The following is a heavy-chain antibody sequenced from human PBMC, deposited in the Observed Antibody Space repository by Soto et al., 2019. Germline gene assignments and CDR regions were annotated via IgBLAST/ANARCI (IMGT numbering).Heavy chain of an antibody. D-gene: IGHD5-12*01. CDR2: ITGSGDSF. J-gene: IGHJ4*02. CDR1: GFTFNSYV. CDR3: ARSRDGYNLLDF. Sequence: GGSLRLSCAASGFTFNSYVITWVRQAPGKGLEWVSGITGSGDSFFYTASVEGRFTISRDSSKSTLYLQMSSLRADDTALYYCARSRDGYNLLDFWGPGTLVTVSS. V-gene: IGHV3-23*01.